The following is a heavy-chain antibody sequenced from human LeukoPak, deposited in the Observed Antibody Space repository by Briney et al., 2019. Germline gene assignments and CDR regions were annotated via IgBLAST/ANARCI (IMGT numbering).Heavy chain of an antibody. J-gene: IGHJ4*02. CDR2: IRSKADSYAT. CDR3: ARGWRWLATYYFDY. Sequence: GGSLRLSCAASGFTFSGSAMNWVRQASGKGLEWIGRIRSKADSYATVYAASVKGRFTISRDDSKNTAYLQMNSLRAEDTAVYYCARGWRWLATYYFDYWGQGTLVTVSS. D-gene: IGHD6-19*01. V-gene: IGHV3-73*01. CDR1: GFTFSGSA.